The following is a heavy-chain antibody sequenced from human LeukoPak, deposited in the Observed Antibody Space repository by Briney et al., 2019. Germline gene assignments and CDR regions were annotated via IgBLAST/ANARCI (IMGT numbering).Heavy chain of an antibody. CDR1: GFTFSSYA. D-gene: IGHD3-22*01. Sequence: PGGSLRLSCAASGFTFSSYAMSWVRQAPGKGLEWVSGISGSGGSTYYADSVKGRFTISRDNSKNTLYLQMNSLRAEDTAVYYCAKDSSGYSYYFDYWGQGTLVTVSS. CDR3: AKDSSGYSYYFDY. J-gene: IGHJ4*02. CDR2: ISGSGGST. V-gene: IGHV3-23*01.